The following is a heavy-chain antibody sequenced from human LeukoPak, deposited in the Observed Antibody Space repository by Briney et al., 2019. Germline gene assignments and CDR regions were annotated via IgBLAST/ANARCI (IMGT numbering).Heavy chain of an antibody. Sequence: SETLSLTCTVSGGSISSYYWNWIRQPPGKGLEWIGYIYYSGSTNYNPSLKSRVTISVDTSKNQFSLKLSSVTAADTAVYYCARDNYYDSSGYYSAFDIWGQGTMVTVSS. CDR1: GGSISSYY. V-gene: IGHV4-59*01. CDR3: ARDNYYDSSGYYSAFDI. D-gene: IGHD3-22*01. CDR2: IYYSGST. J-gene: IGHJ3*02.